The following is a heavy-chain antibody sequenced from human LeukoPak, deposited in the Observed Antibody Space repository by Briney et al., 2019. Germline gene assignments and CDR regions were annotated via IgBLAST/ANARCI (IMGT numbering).Heavy chain of an antibody. J-gene: IGHJ4*02. Sequence: QPGGSLRLSCSASGFTFSSYAMAWVRQAPGTGLGWVSAISGSGGNTYYADSVKGRFTISRDNSKNTLYLQMNSLRAEDTAVYYCARGLVPGFLDYWGQGTPVTVSS. CDR2: ISGSGGNT. D-gene: IGHD4-11*01. V-gene: IGHV3-23*01. CDR1: GFTFSSYA. CDR3: ARGLVPGFLDY.